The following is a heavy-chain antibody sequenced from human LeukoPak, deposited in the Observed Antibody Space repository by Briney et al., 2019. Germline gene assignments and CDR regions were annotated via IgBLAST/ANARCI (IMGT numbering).Heavy chain of an antibody. V-gene: IGHV1-18*01. D-gene: IGHD3-10*01. CDR1: GYSFILYG. J-gene: IGHJ5*02. CDR3: ATNILVRDIINWFDP. Sequence: ASVKVSCKTSGYSFILYGISWVRRAPGQGPEWMGWISTSTGDTKYTQKFQGRVTLTTDTSTSTAYMELSSLRYDDTAVYYCATNILVRDIINWFDPWGQGTLVTVSS. CDR2: ISTSTGDT.